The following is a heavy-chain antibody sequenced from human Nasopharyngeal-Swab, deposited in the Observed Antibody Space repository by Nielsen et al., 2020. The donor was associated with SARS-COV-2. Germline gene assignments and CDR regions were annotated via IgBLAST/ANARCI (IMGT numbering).Heavy chain of an antibody. CDR3: TRGLTGHIVQWNPSPY. J-gene: IGHJ4*02. CDR1: GFTLSGYS. CDR2: ISELGSGI. D-gene: IGHD1-14*01. Sequence: GESLKISCVASGFTLSGYSMNWVRQAPGKGLEWVSGISELGSGIYYADSVWGRFSISRDTSKNTVYLQMNSLRADDTALYFCTRGLTGHIVQWNPSPYWGQGTLVTVSS. V-gene: IGHV3-23*01.